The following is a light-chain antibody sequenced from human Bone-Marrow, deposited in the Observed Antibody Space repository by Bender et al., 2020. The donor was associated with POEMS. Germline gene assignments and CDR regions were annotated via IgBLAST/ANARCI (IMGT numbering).Light chain of an antibody. Sequence: SYVLTQPPSVSVAPGQTARISCGGTNIGSKSVHWYQQKPGQAPVLVVNDDSDRPSGVPEQFSGSNSGNTATLTISRVEAGDEADYYCQVWDSSSDDQVFGTGTKVTVL. J-gene: IGLJ1*01. CDR2: DDS. CDR1: NIGSKS. CDR3: QVWDSSSDDQV. V-gene: IGLV3-21*02.